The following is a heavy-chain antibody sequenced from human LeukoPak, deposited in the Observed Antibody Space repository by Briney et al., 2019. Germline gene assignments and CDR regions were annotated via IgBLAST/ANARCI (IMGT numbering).Heavy chain of an antibody. CDR3: ASSIQLRPPFYYGMDV. V-gene: IGHV3-11*01. D-gene: IGHD5-18*01. CDR2: ISSSGSTI. J-gene: IGHJ6*02. Sequence: GGSLRLSCAASGFTFSDYYMSWIRQAPGKGLEWVSYISSSGSTIYYADSVKGRFTISRDNAKNSLYLQMNSLRAEDTAVYYCASSIQLRPPFYYGMDVWGQGTTVTVSS. CDR1: GFTFSDYY.